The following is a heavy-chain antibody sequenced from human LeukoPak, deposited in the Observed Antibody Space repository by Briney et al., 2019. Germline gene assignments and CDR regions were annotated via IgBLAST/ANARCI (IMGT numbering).Heavy chain of an antibody. Sequence: GRSLRLSCAASGFTFSSYGMHWVRQAPGKGLEWVAVIWYDGSNKYYADSVKGRFTISRDNSKNKLYLQMNSLRAEDTAVYYCARAVYGDPFDYWGQGTLVTVSS. CDR1: GFTFSSYG. D-gene: IGHD4-17*01. J-gene: IGHJ4*02. V-gene: IGHV3-33*01. CDR3: ARAVYGDPFDY. CDR2: IWYDGSNK.